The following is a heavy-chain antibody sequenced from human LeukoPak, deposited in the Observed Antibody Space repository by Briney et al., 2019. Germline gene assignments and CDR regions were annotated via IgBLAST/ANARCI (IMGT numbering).Heavy chain of an antibody. CDR3: AKAFRGLREYYYYMDV. D-gene: IGHD3-16*01. Sequence: GGSLRLSCAASAFTFSNYAMSWVRQAPGKGLEWVSAISGSAVTTYYGDSVKGRFTISRDNSKNTLYLQMNSLRAEDTAVYYCAKAFRGLREYYYYMDVWGKGTTVTVSS. J-gene: IGHJ6*03. V-gene: IGHV3-23*01. CDR1: AFTFSNYA. CDR2: ISGSAVTT.